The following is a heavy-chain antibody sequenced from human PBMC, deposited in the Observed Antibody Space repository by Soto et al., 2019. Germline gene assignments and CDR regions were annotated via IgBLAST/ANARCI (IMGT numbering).Heavy chain of an antibody. CDR1: GYTFTAYA. J-gene: IGHJ4*02. CDR3: ARAVAVPADFDY. Sequence: QVQLVQSGAEEKKPGASVKVSCKASGYTFTAYAMHWVRQAPGQRLEWMGWINAGNGNTKYSQKFQGRVTITRDTSASAAYMELSSLRSEDTAVYYCARAVAVPADFDYWGQGTLVTVSS. V-gene: IGHV1-3*05. CDR2: INAGNGNT. D-gene: IGHD6-19*01.